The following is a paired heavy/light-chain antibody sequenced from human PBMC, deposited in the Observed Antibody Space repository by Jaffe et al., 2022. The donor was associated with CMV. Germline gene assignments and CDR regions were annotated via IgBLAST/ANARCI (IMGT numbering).Light chain of an antibody. Sequence: EIVMTQSPATLSVTPGERATLSCRASQRVSDNVAWYQHKPGQAPRVLIYGASTRAPGIPARFSGSGSGTEFTLTISSLQSEDFAVYYCQQFNNWPPSFGQGTKLEI. CDR1: QRVSDN. CDR2: GAS. J-gene: IGKJ2*01. V-gene: IGKV3-15*01. CDR3: QQFNNWPPS.
Heavy chain of an antibody. CDR3: ARDNLEISGYLDWGPKRRGQEFNWFDP. J-gene: IGHJ5*02. CDR1: GYNFRNYA. V-gene: IGHV1-3*01. CDR2: ILAGNGNT. Sequence: QAQLVQSGSEVKKPGASVRVSCEASGYNFRNYAIHWVRQAPGQGLQWMGRILAGNGNTRYSQEFQGRVTISTDTSASTVYMELTSLRSEDTAVYYCARDNLEISGYLDWGPKRRGQEFNWFDPWGQGTLVTVSS. D-gene: IGHD3-22*01.